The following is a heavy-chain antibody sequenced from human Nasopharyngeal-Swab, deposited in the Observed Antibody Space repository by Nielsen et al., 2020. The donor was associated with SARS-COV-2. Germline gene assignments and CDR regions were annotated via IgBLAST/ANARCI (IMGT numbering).Heavy chain of an antibody. V-gene: IGHV3-48*04. CDR2: ISSSSSTI. Sequence: WIRQPPGKGLEWVSYISSSSSTIYYADPVKGRFTISRDNAKNSLYLQMNSLRAEDTAVYYCAREKLDFWSGYLDYWGQGTLVTVSS. D-gene: IGHD3-3*01. J-gene: IGHJ4*02. CDR3: AREKLDFWSGYLDY.